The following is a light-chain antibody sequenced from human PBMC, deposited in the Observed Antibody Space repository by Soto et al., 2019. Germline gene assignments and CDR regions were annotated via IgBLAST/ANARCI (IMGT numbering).Light chain of an antibody. CDR2: DVS. J-gene: IGLJ1*01. CDR3: KSYTSRSTYV. Sequence: QSALTQPASVSGSPGQSITISCPGTSSDVGGYNSVSWYQHHPGKAPKLMIYDVSNRSSGVSSRFSGSKSDNTASLNISGLQAEYEADYYCKSYTSRSTYVFGTGTKVTVL. V-gene: IGLV2-14*03. CDR1: SSDVGGYNS.